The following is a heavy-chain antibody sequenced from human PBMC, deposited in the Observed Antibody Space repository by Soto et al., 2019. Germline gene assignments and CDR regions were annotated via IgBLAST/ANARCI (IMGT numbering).Heavy chain of an antibody. Sequence: PGESLKISCKGSGYSFTSYWISWVRQMPGKGLEWMGIIYPGDSDTRYSPSFQGQVTISADKSISTAYLQWSSLKASDTAMYYCARTSAGGKYYYGMDVWGQGTTVTVS. V-gene: IGHV5-51*01. J-gene: IGHJ6*02. D-gene: IGHD6-13*01. CDR3: ARTSAGGKYYYGMDV. CDR1: GYSFTSYW. CDR2: IYPGDSDT.